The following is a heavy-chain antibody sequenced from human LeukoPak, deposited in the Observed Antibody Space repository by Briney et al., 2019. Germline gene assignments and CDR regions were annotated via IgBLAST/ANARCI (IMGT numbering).Heavy chain of an antibody. V-gene: IGHV1-2*02. CDR1: GYPFTYYY. CDR3: ATDSSGYYLPLFDH. Sequence: GASVKVSCKASGYPFTYYYIHWVRQAPSQGLEWMGWINPNTGGANYAQKFQGRVTMTRDTSISTAYMELSRLRSDDTAVYYCATDSSGYYLPLFDHWGQGTPVTVSS. CDR2: INPNTGGA. J-gene: IGHJ4*02. D-gene: IGHD3-22*01.